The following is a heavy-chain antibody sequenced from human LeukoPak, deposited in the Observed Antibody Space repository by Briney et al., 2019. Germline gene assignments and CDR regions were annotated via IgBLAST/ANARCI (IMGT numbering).Heavy chain of an antibody. Sequence: SETLSLTCTVSGGSISSYYWSWIRQPPGKGLEWIGYIYYSGSTNYNPSLKSRVTMSVDTSKNQFSLKLSSVTAADTAVYYCARIYDFWSGYYTGLSDYWGQGTLVTVSS. D-gene: IGHD3-3*01. J-gene: IGHJ4*02. V-gene: IGHV4-59*12. CDR3: ARIYDFWSGYYTGLSDY. CDR2: IYYSGST. CDR1: GGSISSYY.